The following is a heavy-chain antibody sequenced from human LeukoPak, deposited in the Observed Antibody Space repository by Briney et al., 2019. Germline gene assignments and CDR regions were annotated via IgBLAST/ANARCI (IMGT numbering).Heavy chain of an antibody. CDR1: GFTFSSYW. CDR2: ISSDGSTT. Sequence: PGGSLRLSCAASGFTFSSYWMHWVRQAPGKGLVWVSRISSDGSTTTYADSMKGRFTISRDNAKNTMYLQMNSLRAEDTALYYCARVTEYSTAGMRYWGQGTLVTVSS. CDR3: ARVTEYSTAGMRY. V-gene: IGHV3-74*01. J-gene: IGHJ4*02. D-gene: IGHD6-13*01.